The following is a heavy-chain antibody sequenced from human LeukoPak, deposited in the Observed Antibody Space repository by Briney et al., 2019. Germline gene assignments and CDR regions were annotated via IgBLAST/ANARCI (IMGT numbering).Heavy chain of an antibody. CDR2: INPSGGST. D-gene: IGHD1-1*01. J-gene: IGHJ4*02. V-gene: IGHV1-46*01. CDR1: GYTFTSYY. Sequence: GASVKDSCKASGYTFTSYYMHWVRQAPGQGLEWMGIINPSGGSTSYAQKFQGRVTMTRDMSTSTVYMELSSLRSEDTAVYYCARLNWNPGQGNDYWGQGTLVTVSS. CDR3: ARLNWNPGQGNDY.